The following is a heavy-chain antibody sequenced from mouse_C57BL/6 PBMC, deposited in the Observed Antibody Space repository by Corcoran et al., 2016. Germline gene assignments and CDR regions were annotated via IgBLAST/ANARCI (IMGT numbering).Heavy chain of an antibody. Sequence: EFQLQQSGPELVKPGASVKISCKASGYSFTDYNMNWVKQSNGKSLEWIGVINPNYGTTSYNQKFKGKATLTVDQSSSTAYMQLNSLTSEDSAVYYCARRVLLRYLGYFDVWGTGTTVTVSS. D-gene: IGHD1-1*01. J-gene: IGHJ1*03. CDR1: GYSFTDYN. CDR2: INPNYGTT. CDR3: ARRVLLRYLGYFDV. V-gene: IGHV1-39*01.